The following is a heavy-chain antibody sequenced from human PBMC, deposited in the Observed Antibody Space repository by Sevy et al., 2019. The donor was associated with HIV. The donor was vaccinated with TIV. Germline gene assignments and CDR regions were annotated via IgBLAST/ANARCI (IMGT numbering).Heavy chain of an antibody. CDR1: GGSITSLY. J-gene: IGHJ4*02. CDR2: IYYNGNI. Sequence: SETLSLTCTVSGGSITSLYWNWIRQPPGKGLEWIANIYYNGNINYNPSLKSRVTLSLDTSKNQFSLRLGSVTAADTAMYYCAGENAWGRGYSWGQGTLVTVSS. V-gene: IGHV4-59*08. D-gene: IGHD1-26*01. CDR3: AGENAWGRGYS.